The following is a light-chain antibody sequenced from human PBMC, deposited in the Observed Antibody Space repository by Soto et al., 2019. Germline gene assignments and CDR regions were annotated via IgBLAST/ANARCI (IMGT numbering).Light chain of an antibody. CDR3: ATWEDSLNARGV. J-gene: IGLJ3*02. CDR2: NNN. Sequence: QSVLTQTPSASGTPGQTVTISCSGSRSNIGNNAVSWYQQFPGTAPKLLIFNNNQPPSGVPYRFSGSKSGTSASLAISGLQSEDEADYYCATWEDSLNARGVFGGGTKVTVL. CDR1: RSNIGNNA. V-gene: IGLV1-44*01.